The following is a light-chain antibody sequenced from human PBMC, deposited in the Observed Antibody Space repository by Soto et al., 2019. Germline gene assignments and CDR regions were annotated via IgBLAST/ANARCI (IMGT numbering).Light chain of an antibody. CDR3: SSYTSSSTLL. V-gene: IGLV2-14*01. CDR2: DVS. J-gene: IGLJ2*01. CDR1: SNDIGGYNY. Sequence: QSVLTQPASVSGSPGQSITFSCTGTSNDIGGYNYVSWYQQHPGKAPKLMIFDVSNWPSGVSYRFSGSKSGNTASLTISGLQAEDEADYYCSSYTSSSTLLFGGGTKLTVL.